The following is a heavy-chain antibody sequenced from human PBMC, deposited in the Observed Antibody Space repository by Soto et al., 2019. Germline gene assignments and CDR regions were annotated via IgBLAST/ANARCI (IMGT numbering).Heavy chain of an antibody. V-gene: IGHV1-69*01. CDR1: GGTFSSYA. J-gene: IGHJ3*02. CDR2: IIPIFGTA. Sequence: QVQLVQSGAEVKKPGSSVKVSCKASGGTFSSYAISWVRQAPGQGLEWMGGIIPIFGTANYAQKFQGRVTITADESTSTDYMELSSLRSEDTAVYYCARLHQHSSGYYLDRKDDAFDIWGQGTMVTVSS. D-gene: IGHD3-22*01. CDR3: ARLHQHSSGYYLDRKDDAFDI.